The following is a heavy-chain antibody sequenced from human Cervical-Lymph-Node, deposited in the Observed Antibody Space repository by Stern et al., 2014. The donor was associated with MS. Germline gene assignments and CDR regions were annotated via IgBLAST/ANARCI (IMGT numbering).Heavy chain of an antibody. CDR3: TVGVWNY. Sequence: VQLVKSGGALVQPGRSLRLSCTTSGFTFAKYGMNWFRQAPGKGPEWVAFIRSNTYDGTTEYASSVKGRFFITRDDSKGVASLQMNSLKTEDTAVYYCTVGVWNYWGQGTLVTVSS. V-gene: IGHV3-49*03. D-gene: IGHD1-26*01. CDR1: GFTFAKYG. CDR2: IRSNTYDGTT. J-gene: IGHJ4*02.